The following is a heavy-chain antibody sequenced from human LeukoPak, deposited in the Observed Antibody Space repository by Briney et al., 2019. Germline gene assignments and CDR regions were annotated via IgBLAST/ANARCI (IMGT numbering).Heavy chain of an antibody. CDR3: ARHYYGSGSSFSFDY. D-gene: IGHD3-10*01. CDR1: GFTFSSYS. J-gene: IGHJ4*02. V-gene: IGHV3-21*01. CDR2: ISSSSSYI. Sequence: GGPLRLSCAASGFTFSSYSMNWVRQAPGKGLEWVSSISSSSSYIYYADSVKGRFTISRDNAKNSLYLQMNSLRAEDTAVYYCARHYYGSGSSFSFDYWGQGTLVTVSS.